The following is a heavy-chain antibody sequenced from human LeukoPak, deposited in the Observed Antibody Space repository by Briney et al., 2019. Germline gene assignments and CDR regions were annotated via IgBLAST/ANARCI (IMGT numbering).Heavy chain of an antibody. CDR2: VRSKAHGETT. V-gene: IGHV3-15*01. J-gene: IGHJ4*02. CDR1: GFTFSNAW. CDR3: TTAPNLDGFDY. Sequence: GGSLRLSCAASGFTFSNAWMSWVRQAPGKGLEWVGHVRSKAHGETTDYAAPVKGRFTISRDDSRNTLYLQMNSLKTEDTAVYYCTTAPNLDGFDYWGQGTLVTVSS.